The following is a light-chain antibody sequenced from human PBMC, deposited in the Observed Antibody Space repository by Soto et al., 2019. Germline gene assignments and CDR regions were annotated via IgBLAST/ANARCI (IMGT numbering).Light chain of an antibody. J-gene: IGKJ1*01. CDR1: HSLLHSNGYNY. CDR3: MQALQTPWT. CDR2: LAS. Sequence: EIVMTQSPLSLSVTPGEPASISCRASHSLLHSNGYNYLDWYVQKPGQSPQLLINLASNRASGVPDNFSGSGTGTDFTLNIRRVEAEDVGIYYCMQALQTPWTFGQGTKVDIK. V-gene: IGKV2-28*01.